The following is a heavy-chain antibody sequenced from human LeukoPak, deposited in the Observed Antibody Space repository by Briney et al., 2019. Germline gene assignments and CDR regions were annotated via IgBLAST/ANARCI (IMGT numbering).Heavy chain of an antibody. J-gene: IGHJ4*02. CDR3: AKRGVVIRVFLVGFHKEAYYFDS. CDR1: GITLSNYG. V-gene: IGHV3-23*01. D-gene: IGHD3-10*01. CDR2: ISGSGGGA. Sequence: TGGSLRLSCAVSGITLSNYGMSWVRQAPGKGLEWVAGISGSGGGAQYADSVKGRFTISRDNAKNRLHLHMNSLRAEDTAMYFCAKRGVVIRVFLVGFHKEAYYFDSWGQGVLVTVSS.